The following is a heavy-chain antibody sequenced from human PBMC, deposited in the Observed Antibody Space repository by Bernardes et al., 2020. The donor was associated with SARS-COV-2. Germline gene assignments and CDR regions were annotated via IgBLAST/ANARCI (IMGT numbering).Heavy chain of an antibody. J-gene: IGHJ5*02. Sequence: GGSLRLSCVASGFTFSDYDMHWVRQIARKGLEWVSYIGTAGDSYYRASVKGQLTISRDDAKNSLYLQMDSLRVEDTAVYYCARGGRGTGWFDPWGQGTLVTVSS. D-gene: IGHD1-1*01. CDR2: IGTAGDS. CDR1: GFTFSDYD. CDR3: ARGGRGTGWFDP. V-gene: IGHV3-13*01.